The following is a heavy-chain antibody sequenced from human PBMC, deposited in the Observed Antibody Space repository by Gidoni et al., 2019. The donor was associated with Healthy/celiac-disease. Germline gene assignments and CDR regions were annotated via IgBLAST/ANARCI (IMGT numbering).Heavy chain of an antibody. V-gene: IGHV3-33*01. J-gene: IGHJ4*02. CDR3: ARVHLEWLLLPDY. Sequence: QVQLVESGGGVVQPGMSLRLSCAASGFTFSSYGMHWVRQAPGKGLEWVAVIWYDGSNKYYADAVKGRFTISRDNSKNTLYLQMNSLRAEDTAVYYCARVHLEWLLLPDYWGQGTLVTVSS. CDR1: GFTFSSYG. CDR2: IWYDGSNK. D-gene: IGHD3-3*01.